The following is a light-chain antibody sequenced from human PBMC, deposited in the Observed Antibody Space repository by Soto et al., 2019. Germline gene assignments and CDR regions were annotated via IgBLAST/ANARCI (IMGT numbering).Light chain of an antibody. CDR1: SSDVGDYNY. CDR2: EVT. CDR3: SSYAGSNTFVL. Sequence: QSALTQPASVSGSPGQSITISCSGFSSDVGDYNYVSWYQQHAGKVPKLIIYEVTNRPLGVSSRFSGSKSGYTASLTISGLQTDDEADYYCSSYAGSNTFVLLGGGTKLTVL. J-gene: IGLJ2*01. V-gene: IGLV2-14*01.